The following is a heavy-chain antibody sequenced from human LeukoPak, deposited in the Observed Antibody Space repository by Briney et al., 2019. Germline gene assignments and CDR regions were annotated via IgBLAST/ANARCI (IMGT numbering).Heavy chain of an antibody. Sequence: GTPLRLSCATSGFTFRTCGVHWVRQAPGKGLEWVALMSSDGIKTYYADSVKGRFTISRDSSKDTLYLQMSSLRADDTAVYYCAKDHAGTGRAFEYWGQGTLVTVSS. V-gene: IGHV3-30*04. CDR1: GFTFRTCG. CDR3: AKDHAGTGRAFEY. J-gene: IGHJ4*02. D-gene: IGHD1-1*01. CDR2: MSSDGIKT.